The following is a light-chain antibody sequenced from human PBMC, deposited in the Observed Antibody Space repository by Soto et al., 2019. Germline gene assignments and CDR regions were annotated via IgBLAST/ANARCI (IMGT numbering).Light chain of an antibody. J-gene: IGKJ2*01. CDR2: ASS. CDR1: QAMSSS. V-gene: IGKV1-9*01. Sequence: DIQLTQSPSFLSASVGDIVTITCRASQAMSSSLAWYQQKPAQAPKLLIYASSTLQSGVPSRFSGSGSGTEFTLTSSSLQPEDFATYYCQQLNPFSRTFGPGTKLEI. CDR3: QQLNPFSRT.